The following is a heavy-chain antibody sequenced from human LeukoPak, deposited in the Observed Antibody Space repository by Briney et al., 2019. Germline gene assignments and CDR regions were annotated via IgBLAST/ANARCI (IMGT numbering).Heavy chain of an antibody. D-gene: IGHD4-17*01. V-gene: IGHV4-4*07. CDR1: GGSISSYY. CDR2: IYTSGST. CDR3: ARDIYGDYSDY. Sequence: SETLSLTCTVSGGSISSYYWSWLRQPAGKGMEWVGGIYTSGSTNYNPSLKRRVTMSVETSKNQFSLKLSSVTAADTAVYYCARDIYGDYSDYWGQGTLVTVSS. J-gene: IGHJ4*01.